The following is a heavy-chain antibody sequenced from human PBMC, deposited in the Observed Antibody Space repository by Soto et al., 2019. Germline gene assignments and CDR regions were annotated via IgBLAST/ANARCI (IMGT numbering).Heavy chain of an antibody. D-gene: IGHD6-19*01. CDR2: INHSGST. V-gene: IGHV4-34*01. Sequence: SETLSLTYAVYGGSVSGYYWSWIRQPPGKGLEWIGEINHSGSTNYNPSLKSRVTISVDTSKNQFSLKLSSVTAADTAVYYCARVGTIAVAGFDYWGQGTLVTVSS. CDR1: GGSVSGYY. CDR3: ARVGTIAVAGFDY. J-gene: IGHJ4*02.